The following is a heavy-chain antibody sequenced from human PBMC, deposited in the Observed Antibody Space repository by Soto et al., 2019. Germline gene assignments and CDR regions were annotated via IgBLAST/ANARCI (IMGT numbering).Heavy chain of an antibody. CDR3: ARGDEMTAVTIFEY. Sequence: QVQLEQSGPEVKRPGTSVKVSCKASGGAFGRYSVSWVRQAPGQGLEWIGGVIPVFNTSNYSLKFQGRVAISADESTSTVVMELRSLRSEDTALYYCARGDEMTAVTIFEYWGQGTLGTVSS. CDR1: GGAFGRYS. D-gene: IGHD4-17*01. CDR2: VIPVFNTS. V-gene: IGHV1-69*01. J-gene: IGHJ4*02.